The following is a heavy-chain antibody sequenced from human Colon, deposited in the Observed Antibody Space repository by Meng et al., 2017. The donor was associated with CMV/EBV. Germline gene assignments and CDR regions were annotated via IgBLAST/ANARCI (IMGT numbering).Heavy chain of an antibody. J-gene: IGHJ4*02. CDR1: GFTFSNYE. Sequence: GESLKISCAASGFTFSNYEMNWVRQAPGKGLEWVSTVNAGGRDTYYADSVKGRFTISRDNSKNTLYLQMNSLRVDDTAIYYCVRADRCGGDCYDRPLDYWGQGSLVTVSS. D-gene: IGHD2-21*01. CDR2: VNAGGRDT. CDR3: VRADRCGGDCYDRPLDY. V-gene: IGHV3-23*01.